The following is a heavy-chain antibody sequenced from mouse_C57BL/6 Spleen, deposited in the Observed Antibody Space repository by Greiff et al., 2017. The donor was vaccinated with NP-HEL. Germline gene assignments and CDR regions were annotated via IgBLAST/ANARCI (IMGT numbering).Heavy chain of an antibody. V-gene: IGHV7-3*01. CDR3: ARYTHYSNYGSKYFDY. CDR2: IRNKANGYTT. J-gene: IGHJ2*01. Sequence: EVKLVESGGGLVQPGGSLSLSCAASGFTFTDYYMSWVRQPPGKALEWLGFIRNKANGYTTEYSASVKGRFTISRDNSQSILYLQMNALRAEDSATYYGARYTHYSNYGSKYFDYWGQGTTLTVSS. D-gene: IGHD2-5*01. CDR1: GFTFTDYY.